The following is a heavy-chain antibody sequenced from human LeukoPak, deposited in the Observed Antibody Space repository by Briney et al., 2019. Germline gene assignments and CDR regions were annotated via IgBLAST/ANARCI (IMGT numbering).Heavy chain of an antibody. CDR1: AGSFSGYY. CDR2: INHSGST. V-gene: IGHV4-34*01. CDR3: ARGSRLGAFDI. Sequence: PSETLSLTCAVYAGSFSGYYWSWIRQPPGKGLEWIGEINHSGSTNYNPSLKSRVTISVDTSKNQFSLKLSSVTAADTAVYYCARGSRLGAFDIWGQGTMVTVSS. J-gene: IGHJ3*02.